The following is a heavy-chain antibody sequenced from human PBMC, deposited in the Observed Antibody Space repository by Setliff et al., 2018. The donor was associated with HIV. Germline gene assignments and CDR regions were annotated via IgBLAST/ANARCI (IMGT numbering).Heavy chain of an antibody. CDR3: ARSPYGDYGLDY. Sequence: GSLRLSCAASGFIFSSYAMSWVRQAPGKGLEWVSAISGSGGSTYYADSVKGRFTISRDNAKNSLYLQMNTLRAEDTAAYFCARSPYGDYGLDYWGQGTLVTVSS. CDR1: GFIFSSYA. V-gene: IGHV3-23*01. D-gene: IGHD4-17*01. CDR2: ISGSGGST. J-gene: IGHJ4*02.